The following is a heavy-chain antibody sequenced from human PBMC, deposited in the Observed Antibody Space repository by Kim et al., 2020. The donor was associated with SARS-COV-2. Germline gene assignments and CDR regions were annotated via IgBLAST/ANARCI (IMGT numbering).Heavy chain of an antibody. D-gene: IGHD5-12*01. V-gene: IGHV7-4-1*02. CDR3: AREVGLDGYLFDY. CDR2: ININTGNP. J-gene: IGHJ4*02. Sequence: ASVKVSCKASGYTFTNYAMNWVRQAPGQGLEWMGWININTGNPTYAQGFTGRCVFSLDTSVSTAYLQISSLKAEDTAVYYCAREVGLDGYLFDYWGQGTLVTVSS. CDR1: GYTFTNYA.